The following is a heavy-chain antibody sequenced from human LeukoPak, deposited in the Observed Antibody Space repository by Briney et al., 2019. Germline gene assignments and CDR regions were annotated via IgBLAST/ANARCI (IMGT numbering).Heavy chain of an antibody. CDR3: ARWDYDCPSVRAFDI. V-gene: IGHV3-66*01. CDR2: IYSGGST. J-gene: IGHJ3*02. CDR1: GFTFSSYW. D-gene: IGHD3-3*01. Sequence: LGGSLRLSCAASGFTFSSYWMSWVRQAPGKGLEWVSVIYSGGSTYYADSVKGRFTISRDNSKNTLYLQMNSLRAEDTAVYYCARWDYDCPSVRAFDIWGQGTMVTVSS.